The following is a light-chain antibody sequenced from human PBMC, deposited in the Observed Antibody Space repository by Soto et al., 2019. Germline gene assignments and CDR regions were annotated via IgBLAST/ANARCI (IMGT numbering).Light chain of an antibody. CDR1: SSDVGGYNS. V-gene: IGLV2-14*03. CDR3: SSYSTGGSYV. CDR2: DVS. J-gene: IGLJ1*01. Sequence: QSALTQPASVSGSPGQSIAISCTGTSSDVGGYNSASWYQQHTGKAPKLLIYDVSNRPSGVSNRFSGSKSGNTASLTISGLQAEDEADYYCSSYSTGGSYVFGTGTKLTVL.